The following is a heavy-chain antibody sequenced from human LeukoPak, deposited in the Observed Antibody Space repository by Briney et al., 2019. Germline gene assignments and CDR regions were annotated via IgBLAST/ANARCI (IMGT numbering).Heavy chain of an antibody. Sequence: PGGSLRLSCAASGFTFSSYGMHWVRRAPGKGLEWVAFIRYDGSNKYYADSVKGRFTISRDNSKNTLYLQMNSLRAEDTAVYYCANLVGANDAFDIWGQGTMVTVSS. J-gene: IGHJ3*02. V-gene: IGHV3-30*02. CDR1: GFTFSSYG. CDR2: IRYDGSNK. CDR3: ANLVGANDAFDI. D-gene: IGHD1-26*01.